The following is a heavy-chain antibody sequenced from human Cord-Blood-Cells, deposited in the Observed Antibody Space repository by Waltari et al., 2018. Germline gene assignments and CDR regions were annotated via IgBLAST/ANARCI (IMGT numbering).Heavy chain of an antibody. CDR1: SGSISSGDYY. D-gene: IGHD3-16*01. CDR3: ARDHQFGYYYYYYGMDV. Sequence: QVQLQESGRGLVKPSQTLSLPCTVSSGSISSGDYYWSWIRQPPGKGLEWIGYIYYSGSTYYNPSLKSRVTISVDTSKNQFSLKLSSVTAADTAVYYCARDHQFGYYYYYYGMDVWGQGP. J-gene: IGHJ6*02. V-gene: IGHV4-30-4*01. CDR2: IYYSGST.